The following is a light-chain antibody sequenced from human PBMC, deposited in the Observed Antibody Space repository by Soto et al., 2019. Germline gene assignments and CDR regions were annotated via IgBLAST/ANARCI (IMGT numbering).Light chain of an antibody. CDR3: QQYSTSYRT. V-gene: IGKV1-5*03. Sequence: DMQMTQSPSTLSASVGDRVTITCRASQSISSWLAWYQQKPGKAPKLLIYKASSLESGVPSRFSGSGSGTDFTLTISSLQPDDFATYYCQQYSTSYRTFGQGTRVEMK. CDR1: QSISSW. J-gene: IGKJ1*01. CDR2: KAS.